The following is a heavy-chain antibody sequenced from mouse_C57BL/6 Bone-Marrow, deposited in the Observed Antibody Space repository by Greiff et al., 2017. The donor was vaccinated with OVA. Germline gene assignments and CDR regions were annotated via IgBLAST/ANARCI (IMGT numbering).Heavy chain of an antibody. CDR2: IDPETGGT. D-gene: IGHD4-1*01. CDR3: TREDWSYYFDY. CDR1: GYTFTDYE. V-gene: IGHV1-15*01. J-gene: IGHJ2*01. Sequence: VKLVESGAELVRPGASVTLSCKASGYTFTDYEMHWVKQTPVHGLEWIGAIDPETGGTAYNQKFKGKAILTADKSSSTAYMELRSLTSEDSAVYYCTREDWSYYFDYWGQGTTLTVSS.